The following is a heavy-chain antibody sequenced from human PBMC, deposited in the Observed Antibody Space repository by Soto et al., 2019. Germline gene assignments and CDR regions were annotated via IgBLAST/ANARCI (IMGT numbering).Heavy chain of an antibody. CDR3: ARRGGLYYYYYGMDV. D-gene: IGHD2-21*01. Sequence: EVQLVESGGGLVQPGGSLRLSCAASGFTFSSYWMHWVRQAPGKGRVWVSRINSDGSNTSYADSVKGRFTISRDNAKNTLYLQMNSLRAEDTAVYYCARRGGLYYYYYGMDVWGQGTTVTVSS. CDR2: INSDGSNT. J-gene: IGHJ6*02. V-gene: IGHV3-74*01. CDR1: GFTFSSYW.